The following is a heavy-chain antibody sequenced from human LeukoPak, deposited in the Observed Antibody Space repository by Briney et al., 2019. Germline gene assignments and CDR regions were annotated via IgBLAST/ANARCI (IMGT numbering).Heavy chain of an antibody. V-gene: IGHV1-18*01. Sequence: ASVKVSCKASGYTFNNYGIIWVRQAPGQGLEWMGWFNTYNGNTKYAQNFQGRVTMTTDTSTSTAYMELRSLRSDDTAVYYCARDRIYCGGDCYSLYYFDYWGQGTLVTVSS. CDR2: FNTYNGNT. CDR3: ARDRIYCGGDCYSLYYFDY. D-gene: IGHD2-21*02. J-gene: IGHJ4*02. CDR1: GYTFNNYG.